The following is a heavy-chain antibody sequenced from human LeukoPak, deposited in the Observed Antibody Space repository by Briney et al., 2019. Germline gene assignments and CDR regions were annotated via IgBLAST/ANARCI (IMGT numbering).Heavy chain of an antibody. J-gene: IGHJ4*02. CDR3: ARRGSGWYRDFDY. Sequence: SETLSLTCSVSGGSISSSNYYWGWIRQPPGKGLAWIGNTYYSGSTYYNPSLESRVTISVDTSKNQFSLKLSSVTAADTAVYYCARRGSGWYRDFDYWGQGTLVTVSA. V-gene: IGHV4-39*01. D-gene: IGHD6-19*01. CDR2: TYYSGST. CDR1: GGSISSSNYY.